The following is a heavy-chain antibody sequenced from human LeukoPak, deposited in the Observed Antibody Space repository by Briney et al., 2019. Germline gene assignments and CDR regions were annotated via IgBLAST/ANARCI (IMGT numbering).Heavy chain of an antibody. Sequence: PGGSLRLSCAASGFIVSPNYMTWVRQAPGKGLEWISVIYIDGTTYYADSVKGRFTISRDQANNTLYLQMNTLRDEDTAVYYCARGPRYSFYWGQXTLVSVSS. CDR2: IYIDGTT. V-gene: IGHV3-53*01. CDR1: GFIVSPNY. J-gene: IGHJ4*02. D-gene: IGHD6-13*01. CDR3: ARGPRYSFY.